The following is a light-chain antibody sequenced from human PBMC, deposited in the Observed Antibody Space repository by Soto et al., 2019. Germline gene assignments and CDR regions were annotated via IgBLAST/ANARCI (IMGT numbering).Light chain of an antibody. CDR1: ISDVGAYNY. J-gene: IGLJ1*01. Sequence: QCVLTQPASLSGSPGQSITISCTGTISDVGAYNYVSWFQQHPGKAPKLLIYEVSNRPSGVSYRFSGSKSGSTASLTISGLQAEDEADYYCSSYTRSRTYVFGTGTKVTVL. CDR3: SSYTRSRTYV. V-gene: IGLV2-14*01. CDR2: EVS.